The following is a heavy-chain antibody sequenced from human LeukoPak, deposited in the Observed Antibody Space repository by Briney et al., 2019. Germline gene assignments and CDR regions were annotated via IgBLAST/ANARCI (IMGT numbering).Heavy chain of an antibody. J-gene: IGHJ4*02. CDR3: ARGESYFRY. V-gene: IGHV4-59*11. Sequence: SETLSPTCTVSDGSISSHYWSWIRQPPGKGLEWIGYIYDTGSTNYNPSLKSRVTISVDTSKNQFSLKLSSVTAADTAVYYCARGESYFRYWGQGTLVTVSS. CDR1: DGSISSHY. CDR2: IYDTGST.